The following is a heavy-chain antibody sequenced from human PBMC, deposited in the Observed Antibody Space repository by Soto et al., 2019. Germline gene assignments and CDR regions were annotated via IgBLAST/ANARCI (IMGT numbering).Heavy chain of an antibody. CDR3: ARGGHVVVVTAALDY. Sequence: GASVKVSCKASGDTFTDYYIHWVRQAPGQGLEWMGTVNPSGGHTTYAQHFLGRVTMTRDTSTSTLYMELTSLTSDDTAIYYCARGGHVVVVTAALDYWGQGTLVPVSS. J-gene: IGHJ4*02. CDR1: GDTFTDYY. V-gene: IGHV1-46*01. D-gene: IGHD2-21*02. CDR2: VNPSGGHT.